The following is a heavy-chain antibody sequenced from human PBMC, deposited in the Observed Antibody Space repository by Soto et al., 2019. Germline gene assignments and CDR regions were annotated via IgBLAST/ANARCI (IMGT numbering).Heavy chain of an antibody. D-gene: IGHD1-1*01. V-gene: IGHV4-59*01. J-gene: IGHJ3*02. Sequence: SETLSLTCPVSGGSLNRYYWSWIRQPPGKGLECIGYIYYSGSTNYNPSLKSRVTISVGTSKNQFSLKLSSVTAADTAVYYCARQTPTGAFDIWGQGTMVTVSS. CDR1: GGSLNRYY. CDR3: ARQTPTGAFDI. CDR2: IYYSGST.